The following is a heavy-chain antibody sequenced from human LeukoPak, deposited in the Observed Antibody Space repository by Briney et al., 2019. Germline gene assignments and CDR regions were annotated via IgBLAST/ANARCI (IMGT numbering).Heavy chain of an antibody. J-gene: IGHJ4*02. V-gene: IGHV3-30*04. CDR2: ISSDGSTE. CDR3: ARDATSAHGSGYFDF. CDR1: AFTFSDHA. D-gene: IGHD2-15*01. Sequence: GGSLRLSCAHSAFTFSDHALHWVRQAPGEGLEWVSDISSDGSTEYNADAVQGRFTISRDKAKNTLYLQMNSLRTEDTAVYYCARDATSAHGSGYFDFWGQGILVTVSS.